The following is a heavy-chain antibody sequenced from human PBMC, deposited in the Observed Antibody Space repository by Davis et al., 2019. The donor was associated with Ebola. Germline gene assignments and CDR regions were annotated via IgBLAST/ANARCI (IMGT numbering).Heavy chain of an antibody. V-gene: IGHV4-34*01. CDR2: ITHRGRT. D-gene: IGHD6-19*01. Sequence: PSETLSLTCAVYGGSLSDYYWSWIRQTPGKGLEWIGEITHRGRTKYNPSLKSRAFLSIDTSKNQFSLKLTSVTAADTAIYFRVRGYITGWAYFDYWGQGALVTVYS. J-gene: IGHJ4*02. CDR1: GGSLSDYY. CDR3: VRGYITGWAYFDY.